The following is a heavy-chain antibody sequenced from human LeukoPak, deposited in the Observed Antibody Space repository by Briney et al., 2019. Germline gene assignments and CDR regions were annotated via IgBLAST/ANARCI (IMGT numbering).Heavy chain of an antibody. V-gene: IGHV4-34*01. CDR2: VNHSGGT. Sequence: SETLSLTCDVYGESFSGYYWSWIRQPPGKGLEWIGEVNHSGGTNYNPSLKRRVTISLDTSKNQFSLKLSSVTAADTAVYYCARRSSYVGELVDYWGQGTLVTVSS. D-gene: IGHD5-18*01. CDR1: GESFSGYY. J-gene: IGHJ4*02. CDR3: ARRSSYVGELVDY.